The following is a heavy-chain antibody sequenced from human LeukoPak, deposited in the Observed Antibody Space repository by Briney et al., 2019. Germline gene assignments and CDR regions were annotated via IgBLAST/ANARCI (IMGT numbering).Heavy chain of an antibody. Sequence: GGSLRLSCAASGFTFSSYWMSWVRQAPGKGLEWVANIKQDGSEKNYVDSVKGRFTISRDNAKNSLYLQMNSLRAEDTAVYYCVREDISGWSYYYYNGMDVWGQGTTVTVSS. CDR2: IKQDGSEK. CDR3: VREDISGWSYYYYNGMDV. CDR1: GFTFSSYW. J-gene: IGHJ6*02. V-gene: IGHV3-7*01. D-gene: IGHD6-19*01.